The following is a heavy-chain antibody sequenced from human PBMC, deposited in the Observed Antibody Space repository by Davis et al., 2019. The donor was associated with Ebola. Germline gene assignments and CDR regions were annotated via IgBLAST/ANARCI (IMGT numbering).Heavy chain of an antibody. CDR2: INNSGRTL. CDR1: GFTLSSYN. J-gene: IGHJ1*01. CDR3: VRGGSATAY. V-gene: IGHV3-48*03. Sequence: PGGSLRLSCAASGFTLSSYNMNWVRQVPGKGLEWVSCINNSGRTLYYADSVKGRFTISRDNAKSSLYLQMNSLRAEDTAVFYCVRGGSATAYWGQGTPVTVSS. D-gene: IGHD2-15*01.